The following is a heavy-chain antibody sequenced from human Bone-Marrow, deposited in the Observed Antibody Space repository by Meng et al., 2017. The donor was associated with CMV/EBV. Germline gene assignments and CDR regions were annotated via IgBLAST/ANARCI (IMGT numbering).Heavy chain of an antibody. D-gene: IGHD3-3*01. J-gene: IGHJ6*02. CDR2: IYPGDSDT. CDR1: GYSFTSYW. Sequence: GGSLRLSCKGSGYSFTSYWIGWVRQMPGKGLEWMGIIYPGDSDTRYSPSFQGQVTISADKSISTAYLQWSSLKASDTAMYYCARSYYDFWSGYSPYYYYGMDVWGQGTTVTVSS. V-gene: IGHV5-51*01. CDR3: ARSYYDFWSGYSPYYYYGMDV.